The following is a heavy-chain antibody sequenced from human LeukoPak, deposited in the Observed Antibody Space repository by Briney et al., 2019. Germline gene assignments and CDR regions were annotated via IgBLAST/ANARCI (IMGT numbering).Heavy chain of an antibody. D-gene: IGHD3-16*02. CDR2: INPNSGGT. Sequence: ASVKVSCKASGYTFTGYYMHWVRQAPGQGLEWMGWINPNSGGTNYAQKFQGRVTMTRTTSISTAYMELSSLRSEDTAVYYCARGRNIYYDYLWGNFRLDYWGQGTLVTVSS. CDR1: GYTFTGYY. V-gene: IGHV1-2*02. J-gene: IGHJ4*02. CDR3: ARGRNIYYDYLWGNFRLDY.